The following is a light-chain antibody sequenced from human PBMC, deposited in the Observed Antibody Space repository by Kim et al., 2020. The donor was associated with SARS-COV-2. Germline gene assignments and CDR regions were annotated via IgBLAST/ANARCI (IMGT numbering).Light chain of an antibody. Sequence: SYELTQPPSVSVSPGQIASITCSGDKLGDKYACWYQQRPGQSPVLVIYQDDKRPSGIPVRFSGSNSGNTATLTISGTQAMDEADYYCQAWDSSTAVFGGG. CDR2: QDD. J-gene: IGLJ3*02. V-gene: IGLV3-1*01. CDR3: QAWDSSTAV. CDR1: KLGDKY.